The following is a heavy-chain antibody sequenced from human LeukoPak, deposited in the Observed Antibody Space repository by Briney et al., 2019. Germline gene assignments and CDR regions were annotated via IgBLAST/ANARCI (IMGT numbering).Heavy chain of an antibody. CDR2: IAPIFGTP. J-gene: IGHJ6*03. V-gene: IGHV1-69*05. D-gene: IGHD3-16*02. CDR3: ASHFRSNHYYFYYMDV. Sequence: SVKVSCKASGGTFDRYAISWVRQAPGQGLEWMGGIAPIFGTPNYAQNFQGRVTITTDESTSTAYMELSSLRSDDTAVYYCASHFRSNHYYFYYMDVWGTGTTVTVSS. CDR1: GGTFDRYA.